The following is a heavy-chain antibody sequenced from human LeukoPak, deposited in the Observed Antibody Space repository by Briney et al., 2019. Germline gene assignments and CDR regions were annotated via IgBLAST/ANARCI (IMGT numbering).Heavy chain of an antibody. CDR2: TNPNSGNT. V-gene: IGHV1-8*01. J-gene: IGHJ5*02. D-gene: IGHD6-6*01. CDR1: GYTFTSYD. Sequence: ASVKVSCKASGYTFTSYDINWVRQATGQGLEWMGWTNPNSGNTGYAQKFQGRVTMTRNTSISTAYMELSSLRSEDTAVYYCARDRAIAARPYWFDPWGQGTLVTVSS. CDR3: ARDRAIAARPYWFDP.